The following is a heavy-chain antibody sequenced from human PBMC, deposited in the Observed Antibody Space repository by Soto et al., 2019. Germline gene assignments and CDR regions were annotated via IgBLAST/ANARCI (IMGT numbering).Heavy chain of an antibody. D-gene: IGHD3-16*01. V-gene: IGHV4-59*01. CDR1: GGSISRYY. J-gene: IGHJ6*02. CDR3: ARVPPEGVGGMDV. CDR2: LYYNSGNA. Sequence: QVQLQQSGPGLVKPSETLSLTCTVSGGSISRYYWSWIRQSPGMGLEWIGYLYYNSGNANYNPSLKSRITISVDTFKNQFSLKLTSVTAADTAVYYCARVPPEGVGGMDVWGQGTTVTVSS.